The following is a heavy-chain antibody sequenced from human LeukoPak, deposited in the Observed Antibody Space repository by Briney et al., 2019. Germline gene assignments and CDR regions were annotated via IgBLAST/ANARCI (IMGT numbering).Heavy chain of an antibody. J-gene: IGHJ6*02. Sequence: ASVKVSCKVSGYTLTELSMHWVRQAPGKGLEWMGGFDHEDGETIYAQKFQGRVTMTEDTSTDTAYMELSSLRSEDTAVYYCATKPYSITMVRGVPPGDYYGMDVWGQGTTVTVSS. D-gene: IGHD3-10*01. CDR2: FDHEDGET. V-gene: IGHV1-24*01. CDR3: ATKPYSITMVRGVPPGDYYGMDV. CDR1: GYTLTELS.